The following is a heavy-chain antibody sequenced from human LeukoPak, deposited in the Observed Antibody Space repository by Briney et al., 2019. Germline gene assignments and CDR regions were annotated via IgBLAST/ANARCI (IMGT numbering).Heavy chain of an antibody. CDR2: INHSGST. J-gene: IGHJ5*02. CDR3: ARGRPVDYCSSTSCRKFDH. CDR1: GGSFSGYY. Sequence: SETLSLTCAVYGGSFSGYYWSWIRQPPGKGLEWIGEINHSGSTNYNPSLKSRVTISVDTSKNQFSLKLSSVTAADTAVYCCARGRPVDYCSSTSCRKFDHWGQGTLVTVSP. D-gene: IGHD2-2*01. V-gene: IGHV4-34*01.